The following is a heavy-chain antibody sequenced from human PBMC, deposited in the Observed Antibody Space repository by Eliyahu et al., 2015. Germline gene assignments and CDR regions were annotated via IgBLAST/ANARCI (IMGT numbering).Heavy chain of an antibody. D-gene: IGHD2-15*01. CDR1: GYTFTSYG. CDR3: ARDLGYCSGGSCPGSPFLDY. CDR2: ISAYNGNT. Sequence: QVQLVQSGAEVKKPGASVKVSCKASGYTFTSYGISWVRQAPGQGLEWMGWISAYNGNTNYAQKLQGRVTMTTDTSTSTAYMELRSLRSDDTAVYYCARDLGYCSGGSCPGSPFLDYWGQGTLVTVSS. V-gene: IGHV1-18*01. J-gene: IGHJ4*02.